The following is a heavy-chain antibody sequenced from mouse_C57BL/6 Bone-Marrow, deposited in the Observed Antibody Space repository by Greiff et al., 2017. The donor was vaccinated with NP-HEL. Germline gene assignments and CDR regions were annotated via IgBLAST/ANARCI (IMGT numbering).Heavy chain of an antibody. D-gene: IGHD2-4*01. CDR3: ARDMITFDD. Sequence: DVKLVESGGGLVKPGGSLKLSCAASGFTFSSYAMSWVRQTPEKRLEWVATISDGGSYTYYPDNVKGRFTISRDNAKNNLYLQMSHLKSEDTAMYYCARDMITFDDWGQGTTLTVSS. V-gene: IGHV5-4*01. CDR2: ISDGGSYT. CDR1: GFTFSSYA. J-gene: IGHJ2*01.